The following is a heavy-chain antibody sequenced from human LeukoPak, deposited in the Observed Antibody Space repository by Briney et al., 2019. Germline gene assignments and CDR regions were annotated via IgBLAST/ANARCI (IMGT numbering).Heavy chain of an antibody. CDR2: IKSKTDGGTT. Sequence: GGSLRLSCAASGFTFSNAWMSWVRQAPGKGLEWVGRIKSKTDGGTTDYAAPVKGRFTISRDDSKNTPYLQMNSLKTEDTAVYYCTTVGYSSGWYHFDYWGQGTLVTVSS. V-gene: IGHV3-15*01. J-gene: IGHJ4*02. CDR3: TTVGYSSGWYHFDY. CDR1: GFTFSNAW. D-gene: IGHD6-19*01.